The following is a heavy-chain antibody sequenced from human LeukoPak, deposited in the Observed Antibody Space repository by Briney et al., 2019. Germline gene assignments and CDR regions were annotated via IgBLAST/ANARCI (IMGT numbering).Heavy chain of an antibody. Sequence: ASVTVSCKASGYTFTGYYIHWVRQAPGQGLEWMGWINPNGGVTNYAQKFQGRVTMTRDTSISTAYMELSRLRSDDTAVYYCARARQWLVYWGQGTLVTVSS. CDR1: GYTFTGYY. J-gene: IGHJ4*02. D-gene: IGHD6-19*01. CDR3: ARARQWLVY. CDR2: INPNGGVT. V-gene: IGHV1-2*02.